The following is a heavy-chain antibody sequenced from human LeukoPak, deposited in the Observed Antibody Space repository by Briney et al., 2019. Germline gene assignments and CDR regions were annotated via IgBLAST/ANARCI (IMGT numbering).Heavy chain of an antibody. CDR2: ISSSSSYI. D-gene: IGHD2-8*01. CDR3: ARRTNDFDY. CDR1: GFTFSSYA. V-gene: IGHV3-21*01. J-gene: IGHJ4*02. Sequence: PGGSLRLSCAVSGFTFSSYAMHWVRQTPGKGLEWVSSISSSSSYIYYADSVKGRFTISRDNAKNSLYLQMNSLRAEDTAVYYCARRTNDFDYWGQGTLVTVSS.